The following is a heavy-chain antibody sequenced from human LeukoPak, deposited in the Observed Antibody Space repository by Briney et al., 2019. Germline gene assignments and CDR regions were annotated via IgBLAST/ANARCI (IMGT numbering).Heavy chain of an antibody. CDR1: GGSISSSSYY. Sequence: SETLSLTCTVSGGSISSSSYYWGWIRQPPGKGLEWIGSIYYSGSTYYNPSLKSRVTISVDTSKNQFSLKLSSVTAADTAVYYCARGRSDSSGYYVDYWGQGTLVTVSS. CDR3: ARGRSDSSGYYVDY. V-gene: IGHV4-39*07. D-gene: IGHD3-22*01. CDR2: IYYSGST. J-gene: IGHJ4*02.